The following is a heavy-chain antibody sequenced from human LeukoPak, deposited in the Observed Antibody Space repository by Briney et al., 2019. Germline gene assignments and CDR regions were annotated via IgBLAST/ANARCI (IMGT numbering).Heavy chain of an antibody. CDR3: AREGIVVVPAPQSLGFDP. CDR2: IYYSGST. V-gene: IGHV4-59*01. J-gene: IGHJ5*02. Sequence: PSETLSLTCTASGVSISSYYWSWIRQPPGKGLEWVGYIYYSGSTNYNPSLKSRVTISVDTSKNQFSLKLSSVTAADTAVYYCAREGIVVVPAPQSLGFDPWGQGTLVTVSS. D-gene: IGHD2-2*01. CDR1: GVSISSYY.